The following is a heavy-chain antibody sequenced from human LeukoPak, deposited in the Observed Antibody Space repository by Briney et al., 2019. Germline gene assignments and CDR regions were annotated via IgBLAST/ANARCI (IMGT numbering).Heavy chain of an antibody. D-gene: IGHD5-18*01. Sequence: GGSLRLSCAASGFTFDDYAMHWFRQAPGKGLEWVSGISWNSGSIGYADSVKGRFTISRDNAKNSLYLQMNSLRAEDMALYYCAKDHGYSYGRGFDYWGQGTLVTVSS. V-gene: IGHV3-9*03. J-gene: IGHJ4*02. CDR2: ISWNSGSI. CDR3: AKDHGYSYGRGFDY. CDR1: GFTFDDYA.